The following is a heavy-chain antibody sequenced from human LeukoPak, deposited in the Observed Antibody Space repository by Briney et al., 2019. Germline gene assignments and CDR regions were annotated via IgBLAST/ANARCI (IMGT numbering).Heavy chain of an antibody. CDR3: AKDGFLEWLFYYYYMDV. CDR1: GFTFSSYA. Sequence: PGGSLRLSCAASGFTFSSYAMGWVRQAPGKGLEWVSSISGSGGSTYYADSVKGRFTISRDNSKNTLYLQMNSLRAEDTAVYYCAKDGFLEWLFYYYYMDVWGKGTTVTVSS. CDR2: ISGSGGST. V-gene: IGHV3-23*01. D-gene: IGHD3-3*01. J-gene: IGHJ6*03.